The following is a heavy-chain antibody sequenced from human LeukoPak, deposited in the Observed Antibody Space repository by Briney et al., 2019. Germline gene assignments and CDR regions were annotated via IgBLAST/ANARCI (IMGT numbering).Heavy chain of an antibody. CDR3: AKSTTLVVPAAIYWFDP. CDR1: GSTFSSYS. CDR2: ISGSGGST. J-gene: IGHJ5*02. D-gene: IGHD2-2*01. Sequence: GGSLRLSCAASGSTFSSYSMNWVRQAPGKGLEWVSAISGSGGSTYYADSVKGRFTISRDNSKNTLYLQMNSLRAEDTAVYYCAKSTTLVVPAAIYWFDPWGQGTLVTVSS. V-gene: IGHV3-23*01.